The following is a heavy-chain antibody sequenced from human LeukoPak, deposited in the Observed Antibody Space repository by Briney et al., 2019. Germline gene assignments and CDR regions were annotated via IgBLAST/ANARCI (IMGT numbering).Heavy chain of an antibody. V-gene: IGHV3-30*02. CDR1: GFTFSSYG. J-gene: IGHJ6*02. CDR2: IWYDGSNK. Sequence: RSGGSLRLSCAASGFTFSSYGMHWVRQAPGKGLEWVAIIWYDGSNKYYAGSVKGRFTISKDNSKNTLYLQMNSLRAVDTAVYYCAKGGYCSTTSCTPWGMDVWGQGTTVTVSS. D-gene: IGHD2-2*01. CDR3: AKGGYCSTTSCTPWGMDV.